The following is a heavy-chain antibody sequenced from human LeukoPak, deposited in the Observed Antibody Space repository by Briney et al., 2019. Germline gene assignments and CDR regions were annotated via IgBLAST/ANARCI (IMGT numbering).Heavy chain of an antibody. CDR1: GGSISSYY. CDR2: IYYSGST. CDR3: ARDRGDSPTA. J-gene: IGHJ5*02. Sequence: SETLSLTCTVSGGSISSYYWSWIRQPPGKGLEWIGYIYYSGSTNYNPSLKSRATISVDTSKNQFSLKLSPVTAADTAVYYCARDRGDSPTAWGQGTLVTVSS. V-gene: IGHV4-59*01. D-gene: IGHD4-17*01.